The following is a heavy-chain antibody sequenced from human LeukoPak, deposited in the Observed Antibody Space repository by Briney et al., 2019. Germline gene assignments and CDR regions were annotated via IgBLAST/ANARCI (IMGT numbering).Heavy chain of an antibody. Sequence: GRSLRLSCAASGFTFSSYGMHWVRQAPGKGLEWMAVIWYDGSNKYYADSVKGRFTISRDNSKNTLYLQMNSLRAEDTAVYYCARELDSGWGPFDYWGQGTLVTVSS. J-gene: IGHJ4*02. CDR3: ARELDSGWGPFDY. D-gene: IGHD6-19*01. V-gene: IGHV3-33*01. CDR1: GFTFSSYG. CDR2: IWYDGSNK.